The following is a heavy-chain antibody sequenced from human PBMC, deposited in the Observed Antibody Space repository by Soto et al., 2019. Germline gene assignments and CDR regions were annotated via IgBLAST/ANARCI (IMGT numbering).Heavy chain of an antibody. CDR3: ARDRDYYDSSGSPSPYYYYGMDV. Sequence: ASVKVSCKASGYTFTSYYMHWVRQAPGQGLEWMGIINPSGGSTSYAQKFQGRVTTTRDTSTSTVYMELSSLRSEDTAVYYCARDRDYYDSSGSPSPYYYYGMDVWGQGTTVTVSS. V-gene: IGHV1-46*01. J-gene: IGHJ6*02. CDR1: GYTFTSYY. CDR2: INPSGGST. D-gene: IGHD3-22*01.